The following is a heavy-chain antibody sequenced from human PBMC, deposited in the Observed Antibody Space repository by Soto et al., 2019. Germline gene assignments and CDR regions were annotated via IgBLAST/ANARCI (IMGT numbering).Heavy chain of an antibody. J-gene: IGHJ6*02. CDR1: VFTFSSYG. CDR2: ISHEGVTK. Sequence: PVGSLRLSCASSVFTFSSYGMHCVRHSPGKWLEWVAVISHEGVTKNYADSVKGRFTVSRDNSKDTLYLQLNSLRREDTAVYYCAKRQGQAWSRDYFYYYGMDVWGLGPTVTVSS. D-gene: IGHD1-26*01. CDR3: AKRQGQAWSRDYFYYYGMDV. V-gene: IGHV3-30*18.